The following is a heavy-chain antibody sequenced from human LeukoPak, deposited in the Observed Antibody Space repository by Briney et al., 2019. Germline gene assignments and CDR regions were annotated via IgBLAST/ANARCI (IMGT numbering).Heavy chain of an antibody. CDR3: AWFGEFKGGDY. J-gene: IGHJ4*02. V-gene: IGHV3-21*04. CDR2: VSSTSSFI. CDR1: GFTFSSYS. Sequence: GGSLRLSCAASGFTFSSYSINWVRQAPGKGLEWVSCVSSTSSFIYYADSVKGRFTISRDNAKNSLYLQMNSLRAEDTAVYYCAWFGEFKGGDYWGQGTLVTVSS. D-gene: IGHD3-10*01.